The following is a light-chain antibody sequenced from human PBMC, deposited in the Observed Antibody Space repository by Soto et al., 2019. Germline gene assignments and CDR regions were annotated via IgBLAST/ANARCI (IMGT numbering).Light chain of an antibody. CDR2: RGS. CDR3: QDYRTSAQCT. CDR1: QNIRGNE. J-gene: IGKJ1*01. V-gene: IGKV3-20*01. Sequence: EVVLTQSPGALSLSPGERATLSCRASQNIRGNELAWYQQQPGQAPRLLIYRGSSRATGIPDRFSGRGSGTDFTLTICRLEPEDFAVYYCQDYRTSAQCTFDKGTKVEIK.